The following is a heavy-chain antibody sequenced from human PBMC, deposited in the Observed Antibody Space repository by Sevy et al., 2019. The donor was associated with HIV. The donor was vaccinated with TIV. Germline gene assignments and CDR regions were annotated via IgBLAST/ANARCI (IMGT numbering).Heavy chain of an antibody. Sequence: GGSLRLSCAASGFTFNKYSMSWVPQPPGKGLEWVATLSFGCGEINYADSVKGRFTISRDNSKNSFYLQMNNLRAEDTALYYCAREGCTKPHDYWGQGTLVTVSS. V-gene: IGHV3-23*01. CDR3: AREGCTKPHDY. J-gene: IGHJ4*02. CDR1: GFTFNKYS. D-gene: IGHD2-8*01. CDR2: LSFGCGEI.